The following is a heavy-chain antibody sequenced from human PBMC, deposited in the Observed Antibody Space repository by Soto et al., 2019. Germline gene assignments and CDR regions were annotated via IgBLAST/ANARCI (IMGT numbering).Heavy chain of an antibody. CDR1: GGSFSGYH. Sequence: SDTLSLNYAVYGGSFSGYHWSWIRQPPGKGLEWIGEINHSGSTNYNPSLKSRVTISVDTSKNQFSLKLSSVTAADTAVYYCATQLTYYYYYYGMDVWGQGTTVT. J-gene: IGHJ6*02. CDR2: INHSGST. V-gene: IGHV4-34*01. D-gene: IGHD6-6*01. CDR3: ATQLTYYYYYYGMDV.